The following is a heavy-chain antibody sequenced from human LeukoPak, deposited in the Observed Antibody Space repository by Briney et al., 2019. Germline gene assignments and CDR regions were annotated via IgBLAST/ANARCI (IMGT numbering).Heavy chain of an antibody. CDR1: GGSISSGGYS. CDR3: ARAAREDDFWSGYLAFDY. V-gene: IGHV4-30-2*01. CDR2: IYHSGST. J-gene: IGHJ4*02. D-gene: IGHD3-3*01. Sequence: PSETLSLTCTVSGGSISSGGYSWSWIRQPPGKGLEWIGYIYHSGSTYYNPSLKSRVTISVDRSKNQFSLKLSSVTAADTAVYYCARAAREDDFWSGYLAFDYWGQGTLVTVSS.